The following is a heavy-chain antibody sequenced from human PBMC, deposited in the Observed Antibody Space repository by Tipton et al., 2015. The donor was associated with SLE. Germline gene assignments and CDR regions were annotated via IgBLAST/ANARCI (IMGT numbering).Heavy chain of an antibody. CDR1: GASIGSSSSS. Sequence: TLSLTCTVSGASIGSSSSSWAWIRQSPNKGLEWIGNIYYDGNTYYNPSLKSRVTISVDTSKNQFSLKLSSVTAADTAVYYCARGRTPLPAEFDFWGQETLVTVSS. CDR2: IYYDGNT. D-gene: IGHD2-2*01. V-gene: IGHV4-39*07. CDR3: ARGRTPLPAEFDF. J-gene: IGHJ4*02.